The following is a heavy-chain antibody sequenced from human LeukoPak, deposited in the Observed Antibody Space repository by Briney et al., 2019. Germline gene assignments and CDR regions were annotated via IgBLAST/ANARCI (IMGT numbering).Heavy chain of an antibody. J-gene: IGHJ4*02. CDR3: AKDFRIGYSAHFDY. D-gene: IGHD2-21*01. V-gene: IGHV3-23*01. CDR1: GFTFSSYA. CDR2: ISGSGGST. Sequence: GGSLRLSCAASGFTFSSYAMSWVRQAPGKGLEWVSAISGSGGSTSYADSVRGRFTISRDNSKNTLYVQMNSLRDEDTAVYYCAKDFRIGYSAHFDYWGQGALVTVSS.